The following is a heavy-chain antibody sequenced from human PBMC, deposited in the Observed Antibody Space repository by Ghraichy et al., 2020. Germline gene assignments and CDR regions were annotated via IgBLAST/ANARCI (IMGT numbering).Heavy chain of an antibody. V-gene: IGHV3-30-3*01. CDR1: GFTFSSYA. CDR3: ASLISQWLTQVNAFDI. Sequence: GESLNISCAASGFTFSSYAMHWVRQAPGKGLEWVAVISYDGSNKYYADSVKGRFTISRDNSKNTLYLQMNSLRAEDTAVYYCASLISQWLTQVNAFDIWGQGTMVTVSS. CDR2: ISYDGSNK. J-gene: IGHJ3*02. D-gene: IGHD6-19*01.